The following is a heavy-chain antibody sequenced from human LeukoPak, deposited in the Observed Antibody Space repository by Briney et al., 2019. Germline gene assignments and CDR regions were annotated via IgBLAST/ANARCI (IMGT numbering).Heavy chain of an antibody. V-gene: IGHV4-59*01. D-gene: IGHD3-3*01. CDR2: IYYSGST. J-gene: IGHJ5*02. CDR3: ARGSSPITIFGVVVSYWFNP. Sequence: SETLSLTCTVSGGSISSYYWSWIRQPPGKGLEWIGYIYYSGSTNYNPSLKSRVTISVDTSKNQFSLKLSSVTAADTAVYYCARGSSPITIFGVVVSYWFNPWGQGTLVTVSS. CDR1: GGSISSYY.